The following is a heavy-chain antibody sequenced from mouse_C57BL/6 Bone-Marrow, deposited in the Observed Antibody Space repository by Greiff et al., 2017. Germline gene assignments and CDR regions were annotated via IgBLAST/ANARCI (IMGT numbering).Heavy chain of an antibody. V-gene: IGHV5-15*01. J-gene: IGHJ1*03. CDR3: ARHGGYGSSYWYFDV. Sequence: VQLVESGGGLVQPGGSLKLSCAASGFTFSDYGMAWVRQAPRKGPEWVAFISNLAYSIYYADTVTGRFTISRENAKNTRYLEMSSLRSEDTAMYYCARHGGYGSSYWYFDVWGTGTTVTVSS. CDR1: GFTFSDYG. D-gene: IGHD1-1*01. CDR2: ISNLAYSI.